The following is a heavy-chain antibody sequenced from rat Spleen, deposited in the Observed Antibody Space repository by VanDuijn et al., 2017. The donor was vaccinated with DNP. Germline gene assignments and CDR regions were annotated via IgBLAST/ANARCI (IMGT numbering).Heavy chain of an antibody. Sequence: EVQLEECGVGLVQPGRSLKLSCAASGFIFSYYDMAWVRQAPTKGLEWVASISTGGDNNYYRDSVKGRFTISRDNAKSNLYLQMNSLKSEDTATYYCASTVVTLFDYWGQGVMVTVSS. J-gene: IGHJ2*01. CDR1: GFIFSYYD. CDR3: ASTVVTLFDY. V-gene: IGHV5-25*01. CDR2: ISTGGDNN. D-gene: IGHD1-1*01.